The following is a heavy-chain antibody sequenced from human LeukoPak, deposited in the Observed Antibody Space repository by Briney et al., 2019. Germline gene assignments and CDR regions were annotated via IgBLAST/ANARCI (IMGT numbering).Heavy chain of an antibody. Sequence: ASVKVSCKTSGYTFTKYLIHWVRQAPGQGLEWVGTINPNGDATNYAPRLQGRLTLSQDTSTSTVYMELRGLTPDDTAVYYCARPLFCAFDNCGYWLDPWGPGTLVTVSS. D-gene: IGHD1-20*01. J-gene: IGHJ5*02. V-gene: IGHV1-46*01. CDR3: ARPLFCAFDNCGYWLDP. CDR1: GYTFTKYL. CDR2: INPNGDAT.